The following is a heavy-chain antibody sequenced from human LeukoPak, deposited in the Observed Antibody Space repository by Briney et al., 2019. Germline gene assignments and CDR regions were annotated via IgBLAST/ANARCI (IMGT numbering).Heavy chain of an antibody. D-gene: IGHD1-1*01. J-gene: IGHJ4*02. Sequence: GGSLRLSCAASGFTFSTYGMHWVRQAPGKGLEWVAFIRYDGSNKYYADSVKGRFTISRDNSKNTLYLQMNSLIAEDTAVYFCAKDKDPWKSTSISDFDYWGQGTLVTVSS. V-gene: IGHV3-30*02. CDR2: IRYDGSNK. CDR3: AKDKDPWKSTSISDFDY. CDR1: GFTFSTYG.